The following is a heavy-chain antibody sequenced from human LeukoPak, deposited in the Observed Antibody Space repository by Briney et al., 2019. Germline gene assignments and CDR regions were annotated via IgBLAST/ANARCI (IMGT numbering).Heavy chain of an antibody. Sequence: SETLSLTCTVSGGSLSNYYWSWIRQPPGKGLEWIGYIFYSGSTNYNPSLKSRVTISVDTSKNQFSLKLSSVTAADTAVYYCARESARLNYGMDVWGQGTTVTVSS. D-gene: IGHD2-15*01. J-gene: IGHJ6*02. CDR2: IFYSGST. CDR3: ARESARLNYGMDV. CDR1: GGSLSNYY. V-gene: IGHV4-59*12.